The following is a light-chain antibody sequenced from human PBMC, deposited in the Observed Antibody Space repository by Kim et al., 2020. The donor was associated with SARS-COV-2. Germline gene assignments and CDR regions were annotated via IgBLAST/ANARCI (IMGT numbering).Light chain of an antibody. Sequence: SVGDRVTLTCRASQFITTYLNWYQQKPGGAPKLLIYTATELQSGVPSRFSGSGSGTEFTLTISNLQAEDFGIYYCQQSYKSPPTFGGGTRVEIK. CDR2: TAT. V-gene: IGKV1-39*01. CDR3: QQSYKSPPT. CDR1: QFITTY. J-gene: IGKJ4*01.